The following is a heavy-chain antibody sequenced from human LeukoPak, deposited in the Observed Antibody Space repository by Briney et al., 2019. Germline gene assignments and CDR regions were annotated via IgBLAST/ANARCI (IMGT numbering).Heavy chain of an antibody. CDR1: GGSMNPYT. V-gene: IGHV4-4*07. CDR2: SYTSGTT. D-gene: IGHD1-1*01. CDR3: ARGNNWSDHDAFDI. J-gene: IGHJ3*02. Sequence: SETLSLTCTVSGGSMNPYTWTWIRQPAGKGLEWIGRSYTSGTTNYNRSLESRVTMSVDTSKNQFSLKLTSVTVADTAVYYCARGNNWSDHDAFDIWGQGTLVTVSS.